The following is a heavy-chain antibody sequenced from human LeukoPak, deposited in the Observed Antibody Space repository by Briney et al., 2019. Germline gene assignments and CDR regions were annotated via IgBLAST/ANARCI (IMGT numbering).Heavy chain of an antibody. V-gene: IGHV3-43*02. CDR1: GFTFDDYA. CDR3: ARGAYYYDSSGYYLYFDY. J-gene: IGHJ4*02. Sequence: PGGSLRLSCAASGFTFDDYAMHWVRQAPGKGLEWVSLISGDGGSTYYADSVKGRFTISRDNSKNTLYLQMNSLRAEDTAVYYCARGAYYYDSSGYYLYFDYWGQGTLVTVSS. D-gene: IGHD3-22*01. CDR2: ISGDGGST.